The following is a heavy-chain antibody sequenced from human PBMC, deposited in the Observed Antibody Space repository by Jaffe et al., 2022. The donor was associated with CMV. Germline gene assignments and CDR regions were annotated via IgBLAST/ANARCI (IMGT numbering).Heavy chain of an antibody. J-gene: IGHJ5*02. V-gene: IGHV5-51*01. CDR3: ARQYCSSTSCHIEYNWFDP. Sequence: EVQLVQSGAEVKKPGESLKISCKGSGYSFTSYWIGWVRQMPGKGLEWMGIIYPGDSDTRYSPSFQGQVTISADKSISTAYLQWSSLKASDTAMYYCARQYCSSTSCHIEYNWFDPWGQGTLVTVSS. D-gene: IGHD2-2*01. CDR2: IYPGDSDT. CDR1: GYSFTSYW.